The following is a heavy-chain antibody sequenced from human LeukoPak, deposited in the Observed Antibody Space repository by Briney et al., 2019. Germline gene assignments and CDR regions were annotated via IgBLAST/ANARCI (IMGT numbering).Heavy chain of an antibody. CDR2: FSGSGRST. CDR1: GFTFSSFA. V-gene: IGHV3-23*01. CDR3: AKSVVNSGTYIPFDS. D-gene: IGHD1-26*01. Sequence: GGSLRLSCAASGFTFSSFAMSWVRQAPGKGLEWVSTFSGSGRSTYYADSVKGRFTISRDKSKNTLYLQMNSLRVEDTAIYYCAKSVVNSGTYIPFDSWGQGTLVTVSS. J-gene: IGHJ4*02.